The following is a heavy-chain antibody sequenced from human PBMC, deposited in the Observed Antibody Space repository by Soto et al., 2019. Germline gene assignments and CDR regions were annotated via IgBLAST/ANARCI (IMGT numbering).Heavy chain of an antibody. CDR1: GGSFSGYY. Sequence: SETLSLTCAVYGGSFSGYYWSWIRQPPGKGLEWIGEINHSGSTNYNPSLKSRVTISVDTSKNQFSLKLSSVTAADTAVYYCARGPYFDWLLYYSGQGTLVTVSS. J-gene: IGHJ4*02. D-gene: IGHD3-9*01. V-gene: IGHV4-34*01. CDR2: INHSGST. CDR3: ARGPYFDWLLYY.